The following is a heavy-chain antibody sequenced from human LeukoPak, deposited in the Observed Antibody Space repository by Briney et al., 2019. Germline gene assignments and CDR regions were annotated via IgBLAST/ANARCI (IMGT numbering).Heavy chain of an antibody. CDR1: RLTFNSNA. D-gene: IGHD3-22*01. CDR3: ASHAHDYDSSGYFDS. Sequence: GGSLRLSCVVSRLTFNSNAMYWVRQAPGKGLGWVSGISVSGGSEYYADSVKGRFSVSRDNSKHTVYLQMNSLRAEDTAVYFCASHAHDYDSSGYFDSWGQGALVTVSS. J-gene: IGHJ4*02. V-gene: IGHV3-23*01. CDR2: ISVSGGSE.